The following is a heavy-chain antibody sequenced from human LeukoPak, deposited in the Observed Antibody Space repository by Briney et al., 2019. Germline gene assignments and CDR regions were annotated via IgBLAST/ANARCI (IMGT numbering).Heavy chain of an antibody. J-gene: IGHJ4*02. CDR3: ARQPQHEAYFDY. CDR1: GFTFDRFW. CDR2: IKADASEE. Sequence: GGSLRLSCVASGFTFDRFWMSWVRQAPGKGLEWVANIKADASEEKYLDSVKGRFKISRDNADVSLFLQMNSLRAEDTAVYYCARQPQHEAYFDYWGQGALVTVSS. V-gene: IGHV3-7*01.